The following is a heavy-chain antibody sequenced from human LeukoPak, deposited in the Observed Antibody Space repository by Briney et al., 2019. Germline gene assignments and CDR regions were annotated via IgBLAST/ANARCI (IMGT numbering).Heavy chain of an antibody. V-gene: IGHV3-48*03. J-gene: IGHJ5*02. CDR3: ARESAVAGLFRFDP. Sequence: PGGSLRLSCAASGFTFSSYEMNWVRQAPGKGLEWVAYISSSGSTIHYADSVKGRFTISRDNAKNSLYLQMISLRAEDTAVYYCARESAVAGLFRFDPWGQGTLVTVSS. CDR1: GFTFSSYE. CDR2: ISSSGSTI. D-gene: IGHD6-19*01.